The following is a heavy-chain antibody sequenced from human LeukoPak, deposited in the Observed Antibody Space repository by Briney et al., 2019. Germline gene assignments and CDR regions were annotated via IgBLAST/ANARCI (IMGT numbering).Heavy chain of an antibody. CDR2: ISYDGSNK. J-gene: IGHJ6*03. V-gene: IGHV3-30*04. CDR1: GFTFSSYA. CDR3: ARDSLRTALYYMDV. Sequence: PGGALRLCCGASGFTFSSYAIHWVRQAPGKGLEWVALISYDGSNKYYGESVKGRFTISRDQSKNTLYLQMNSLRTEDTAVYYCARDSLRTALYYMDVWGKGTTVTVSS.